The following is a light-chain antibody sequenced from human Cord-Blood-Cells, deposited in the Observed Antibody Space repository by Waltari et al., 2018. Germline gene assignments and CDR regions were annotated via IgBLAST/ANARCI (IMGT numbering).Light chain of an antibody. CDR1: ALPKQY. CDR3: QSADSSGTYVV. Sequence: SYELTQPPSVSVSPGQTSRITCSGDALPKQYVYWYQQKPGQAPVLVIDKDSGRPSGIPERYSGSSAGTTVTLTSSGVQAEDEADYYCQSADSSGTYVVFGGGTKLTVL. CDR2: KDS. J-gene: IGLJ2*01. V-gene: IGLV3-25*03.